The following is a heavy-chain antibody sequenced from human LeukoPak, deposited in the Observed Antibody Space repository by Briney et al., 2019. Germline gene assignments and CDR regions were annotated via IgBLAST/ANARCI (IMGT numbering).Heavy chain of an antibody. CDR1: GVSVSSASY. CDR2: IYNGVNT. D-gene: IGHD1-26*01. J-gene: IGHJ5*02. V-gene: IGHV4-61*01. Sequence: SETLSLTCTVSGVSVSSASYWSWIRQPPGKGVEWIAHIYNGVNTNYNPSLKSRVTISVDTSKNQFSLRLNSVTAADTAVYYCARSRAFNSGAFDPWGQGSLVTVSS. CDR3: ARSRAFNSGAFDP.